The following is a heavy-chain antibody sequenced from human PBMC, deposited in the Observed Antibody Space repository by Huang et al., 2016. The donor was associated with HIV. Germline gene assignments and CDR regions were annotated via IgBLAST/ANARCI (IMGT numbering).Heavy chain of an antibody. D-gene: IGHD6-13*01. CDR3: VKDPTIDGSSSFDH. Sequence: FSNHAMHWVRQAPGKGLEWVAMISFDGATKYDGDSVRGRFVISRDNSKNTLFLQMNSLRPEDTAIYYCVKDPTIDGSSSFDHWGRGTLVTVSS. CDR1: FSNHA. J-gene: IGHJ4*02. V-gene: IGHV3-30-3*02. CDR2: ISFDGATK.